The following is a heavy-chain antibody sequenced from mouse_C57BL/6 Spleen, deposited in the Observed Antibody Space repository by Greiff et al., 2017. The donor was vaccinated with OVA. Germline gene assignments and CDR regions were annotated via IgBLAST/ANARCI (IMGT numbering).Heavy chain of an antibody. Sequence: VQLQQSGPELVKPGASVKISCKASGYSFTGYYMNWVKQSPEKSLEWIGEINPSTGGTTYNQKFKAKATLTVDKSSSTAYMQLKSLTSEDSVDYYCTRTLDRYYYMDYWGQGTSVTVSS. D-gene: IGHD1-1*01. CDR3: TRTLDRYYYMDY. V-gene: IGHV1-42*01. J-gene: IGHJ4*01. CDR2: INPSTGGT. CDR1: GYSFTGYY.